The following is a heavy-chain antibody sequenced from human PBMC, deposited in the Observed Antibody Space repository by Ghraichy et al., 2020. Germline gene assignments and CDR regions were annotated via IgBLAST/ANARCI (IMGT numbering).Heavy chain of an antibody. CDR2: IRSKAYGGTT. Sequence: GSLRLSCTASGFTFGDYAMSWVRQAPGKGLEWVGFIRSKAYGGTTEYAASVKGRFTISRDDSTSIAYLQMNSLKTEDTAVYYCTRVEMATISYPDYWGQGTLVTVSS. D-gene: IGHD5-24*01. CDR1: GFTFGDYA. J-gene: IGHJ4*02. CDR3: TRVEMATISYPDY. V-gene: IGHV3-49*04.